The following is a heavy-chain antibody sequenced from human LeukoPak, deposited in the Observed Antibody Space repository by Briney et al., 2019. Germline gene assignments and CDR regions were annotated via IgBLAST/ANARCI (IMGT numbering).Heavy chain of an antibody. J-gene: IGHJ4*02. Sequence: PGGSLRLSCAASGFTFSSYSINWVRQAPGKGLEWVSYISSSSSIIFYADSVKGRFTISRDNAKNSLYLQMNSLRDEDTAVYYCASGINVVMAFDYWGQGTLVTVSS. CDR2: ISSSSSII. CDR1: GFTFSSYS. CDR3: ASGINVVMAFDY. D-gene: IGHD5-24*01. V-gene: IGHV3-48*02.